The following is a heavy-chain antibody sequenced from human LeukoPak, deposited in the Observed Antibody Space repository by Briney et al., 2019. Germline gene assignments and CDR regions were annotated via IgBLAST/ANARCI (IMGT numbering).Heavy chain of an antibody. V-gene: IGHV1-2*02. CDR3: ARDRSGSSSWYENWFDP. CDR2: INPNSGGT. D-gene: IGHD6-13*01. CDR1: GYTFTGYY. J-gene: IGHJ5*02. Sequence: ASVKVSCKASGYTFTGYYMLWVRQAPGQGLEWMGWINPNSGGTNYAQKFQGRVTMTRDTSISTAYMELSRLRSDDTAVYYCARDRSGSSSWYENWFDPWGQGTLVTVSS.